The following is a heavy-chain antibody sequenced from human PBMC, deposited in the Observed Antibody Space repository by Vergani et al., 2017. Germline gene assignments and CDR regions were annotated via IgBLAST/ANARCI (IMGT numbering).Heavy chain of an antibody. CDR3: AKGSRVYYYDSSGKVSSWYFDL. Sequence: QVQLVQSGAEVKKPGSSVKVSCKASGGTFSSYAISWVRQAPGQGLEWMGGIIPIFGTANYAQKFQGRVTITADESTSTAYMELSSLRSEDTAVYYCAKGSRVYYYDSSGKVSSWYFDLWGRGTLVTVSS. J-gene: IGHJ2*01. CDR2: IIPIFGTA. CDR1: GGTFSSYA. V-gene: IGHV1-69*01. D-gene: IGHD3-22*01.